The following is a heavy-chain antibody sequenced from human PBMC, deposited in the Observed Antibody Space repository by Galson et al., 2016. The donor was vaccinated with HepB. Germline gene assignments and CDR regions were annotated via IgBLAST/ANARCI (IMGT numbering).Heavy chain of an antibody. CDR3: ARDEGMPFCGADCYSSGYFDN. D-gene: IGHD2-21*02. J-gene: IGHJ4*02. Sequence: SLRLSCAASGFTFSSYVMHWVRQAPGKGLEWVAVISYDGSNKYYADSVKGRFTISRNNSKNTLELQRNSRSAEDTAVYYCARDEGMPFCGADCYSSGYFDNWGQGTLVTVSS. V-gene: IGHV3-30*04. CDR2: ISYDGSNK. CDR1: GFTFSSYV.